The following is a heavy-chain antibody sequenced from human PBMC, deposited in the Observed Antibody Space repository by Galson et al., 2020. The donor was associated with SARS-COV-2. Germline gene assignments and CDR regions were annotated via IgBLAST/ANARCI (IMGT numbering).Heavy chain of an antibody. D-gene: IGHD3-10*01. CDR1: GFTFSDYA. V-gene: IGHV3-23*01. CDR2: ISGSDGTT. J-gene: IGHJ4*02. Sequence: GGSLRLSCAASGFTFSDYAMNWVRQAPGKGLEWVSGISGSDGTTYYTDSVKGRLTIPRANSRNTVYLQMNSLRAEDTAVYYCARVSNSIDPRGRITMIRGAHFDSWGQGTLVTVSS. CDR3: ARVSNSIDPRGRITMIRGAHFDS.